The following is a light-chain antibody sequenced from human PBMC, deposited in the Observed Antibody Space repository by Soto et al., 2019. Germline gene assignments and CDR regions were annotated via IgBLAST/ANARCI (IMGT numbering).Light chain of an antibody. J-gene: IGKJ1*01. CDR3: QQYGSPGT. V-gene: IGKV3-20*01. Sequence: EILLTQSPGTLSLSPGERATLSCRASQSVSKNYLAWYKQKPGQAPRLLIYGASNRATGIPDSFSGSASGTDFTLTISRLEPEDSAVYYCQQYGSPGTFGHGTKVDIK. CDR1: QSVSKNY. CDR2: GAS.